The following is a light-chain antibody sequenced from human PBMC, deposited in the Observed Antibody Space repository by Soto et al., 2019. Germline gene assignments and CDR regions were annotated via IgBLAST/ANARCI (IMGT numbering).Light chain of an antibody. CDR1: QGISSY. J-gene: IGKJ4*01. CDR2: DAS. CDR3: QQANSFPP. V-gene: IGKV1-9*01. Sequence: DIQLTQSPSFLSASVGDRVTITCRASQGISSYLAWYQQKPGKAPKLLIYDASSLESGVPSRFSGGGSGTEFTLTISSLQPEDFATYYCQQANSFPPFGGGTKVDIK.